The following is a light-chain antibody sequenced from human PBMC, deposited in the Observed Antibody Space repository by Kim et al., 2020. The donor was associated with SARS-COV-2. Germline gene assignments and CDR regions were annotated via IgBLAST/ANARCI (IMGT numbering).Light chain of an antibody. CDR2: GKK. Sequence: VALGKKVCTKSHGAHLRSYDTSWFQHKPGQAPLVVFYGKKHRPSGTPARFSGSSSGNTASLTITGTQEGDEADYYCNSRDNNDNVLFGGGTQLTVL. CDR3: NSRDNNDNVL. V-gene: IGLV3-19*01. J-gene: IGLJ2*01. CDR1: HLRSYD.